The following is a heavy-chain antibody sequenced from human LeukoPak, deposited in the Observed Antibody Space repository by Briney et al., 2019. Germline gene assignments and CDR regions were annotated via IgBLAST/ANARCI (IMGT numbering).Heavy chain of an antibody. CDR3: ARDRPLGD. J-gene: IGHJ4*02. D-gene: IGHD3-16*01. V-gene: IGHV3-30-3*01. CDR1: GFTFSSYA. CDR2: ISYDGSNK. Sequence: GGSLRLSCAASGFTFSSYAMHWVRQAPGKGLEWVAVISYDGSNKYYADSVKGRFTISRDNSKNTLYLQMNSLRAEDTAVYYCARDRPLGDWGQGTLVTVSS.